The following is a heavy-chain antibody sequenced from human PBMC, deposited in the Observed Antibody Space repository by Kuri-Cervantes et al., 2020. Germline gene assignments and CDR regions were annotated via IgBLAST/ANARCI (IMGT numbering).Heavy chain of an antibody. Sequence: GGSLRLSCAASGFTFSYYWMHWVRQAPGKGLVWVSRINSDGFTTNYAGSVKGRFTISRDNAKNTVYLQMNSLRADDTAVYYCARGGFPDYWGQGILVTVSS. V-gene: IGHV3-74*01. D-gene: IGHD2-15*01. CDR1: GFTFSYYW. CDR3: ARGGFPDY. J-gene: IGHJ4*02. CDR2: INSDGFTT.